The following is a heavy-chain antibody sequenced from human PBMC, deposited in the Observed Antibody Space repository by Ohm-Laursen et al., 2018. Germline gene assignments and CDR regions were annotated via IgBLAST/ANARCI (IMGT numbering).Heavy chain of an antibody. D-gene: IGHD6-13*01. Sequence: EASVKVSCKPSGYTFTGYYMRWVRQAPGQGLEWMGGIIPIFGTANYAQKFQGRVTITADESTSTAYMELSSLRSEDTAVYYCASGPSIAAAGNSPYGMDVWGQGTTVTVSS. V-gene: IGHV1-69*13. J-gene: IGHJ6*02. CDR2: IIPIFGTA. CDR3: ASGPSIAAAGNSPYGMDV. CDR1: GYTFTGYY.